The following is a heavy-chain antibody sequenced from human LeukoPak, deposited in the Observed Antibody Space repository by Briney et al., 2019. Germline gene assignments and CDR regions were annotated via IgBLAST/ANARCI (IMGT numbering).Heavy chain of an antibody. Sequence: GGSLRLSCAASGFTFSSYAMSWVRQAPGKGLEWVSAISGSGGSTYYADSVKGRFTISRDNSKNTLYLQMNSLRAEDTAVYYCAEVGSMVRGVITDPFDYWGQGTLVTVSS. CDR3: AEVGSMVRGVITDPFDY. J-gene: IGHJ4*02. V-gene: IGHV3-23*01. CDR2: ISGSGGST. CDR1: GFTFSSYA. D-gene: IGHD3-10*01.